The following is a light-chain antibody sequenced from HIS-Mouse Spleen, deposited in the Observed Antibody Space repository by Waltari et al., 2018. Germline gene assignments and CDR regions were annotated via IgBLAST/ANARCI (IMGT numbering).Light chain of an antibody. CDR1: NIGSKS. Sequence: SYVLTQPPSVSVAPGQTARITCGGNNIGSKSVHWYQQKPGQAPVLVVYDDSARPSGSPERFSGSKSGNTATLTISRVEAGDEADYYCQVWDSSSDHCVFGGGTKLTVL. V-gene: IGLV3-21*02. CDR2: DDS. CDR3: QVWDSSSDHCV. J-gene: IGLJ3*02.